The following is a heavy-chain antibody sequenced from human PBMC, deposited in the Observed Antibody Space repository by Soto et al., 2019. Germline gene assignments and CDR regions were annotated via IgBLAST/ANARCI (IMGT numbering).Heavy chain of an antibody. V-gene: IGHV4-61*01. Sequence: KPSETLSLTCTVSGVSVSDYSYQWSWIRLPPGKGLEWIGYISHHGFNNYNPSLKSRVTISVSTSNNQFSLNLRSVTAADTAIYYCARDYWGSLDYWGQGTPVTVSS. CDR3: ARDYWGSLDY. CDR1: GVSVSDYSYQ. CDR2: ISHHGFN. D-gene: IGHD7-27*01. J-gene: IGHJ4*02.